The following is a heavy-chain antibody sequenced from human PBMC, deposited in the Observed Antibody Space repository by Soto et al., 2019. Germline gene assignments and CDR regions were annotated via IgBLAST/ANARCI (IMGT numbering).Heavy chain of an antibody. J-gene: IGHJ6*03. D-gene: IGHD6-19*01. V-gene: IGHV3-33*01. CDR3: ARAQSRRGAVAGKGPLYYYYYMDV. CDR2: IWYDGSNK. CDR1: GFTFSSYG. Sequence: GGSLRLSCAASGFTFSSYGMHWVRQAPGKGLEWVAVIWYDGSNKYYADSVKGRFTISRDNSKNTLYLQMNSLRAEDTAVYYCARAQSRRGAVAGKGPLYYYYYMDVWGKGTTVTVSS.